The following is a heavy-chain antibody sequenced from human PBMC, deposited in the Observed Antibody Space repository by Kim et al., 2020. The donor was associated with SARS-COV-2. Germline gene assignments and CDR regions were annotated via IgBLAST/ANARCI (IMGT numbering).Heavy chain of an antibody. CDR2: ISSSATTI. CDR3: ARAKKYCGGDCYFDY. Sequence: GGSLRLSCAASGFTFSLYAMNWVRQAPGKGLEWVSYISSSATTIYYADSVKGRFTISRDNAKNSLYLQMNNLRAEDTAVYYCARAKKYCGGDCYFDYWGQGTLGTVSP. J-gene: IGHJ4*02. D-gene: IGHD2-21*02. V-gene: IGHV3-48*03. CDR1: GFTFSLYA.